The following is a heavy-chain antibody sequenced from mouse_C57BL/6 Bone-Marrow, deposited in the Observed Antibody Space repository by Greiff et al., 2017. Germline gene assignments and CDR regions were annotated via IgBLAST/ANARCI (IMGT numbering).Heavy chain of an antibody. V-gene: IGHV1-50*01. D-gene: IGHD2-1*01. CDR3: ARGGNYEGGAMDD. CDR2: IDPSVSYT. Sequence: VQLQQPGAELVKPGASVKLSCKASGYTFTCYWMQWVKQRPGQGLEWIGEIDPSVSYTNSNHKFKGKATLTVDTSSSAAYMRLSSLTSEDSAVYYCARGGNYEGGAMDDWGQGTSVTVSS. J-gene: IGHJ4*01. CDR1: GYTFTCYW.